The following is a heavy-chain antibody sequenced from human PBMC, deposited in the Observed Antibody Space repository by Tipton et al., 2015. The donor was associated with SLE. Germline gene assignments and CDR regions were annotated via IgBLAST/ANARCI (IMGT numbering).Heavy chain of an antibody. CDR2: INHSGST. CDR1: GGSFSGYY. CDR3: ARGGWYMDV. J-gene: IGHJ6*03. V-gene: IGHV4-34*01. Sequence: LRLSCAVYGGSFSGYYWSWIRQPPGKGLEWIGEINHSGSTNYNPSLKSRVTISVDTSKNQFSLRLSSVTAADTAVYYCARGGWYMDVWGKGTTVTVSS. D-gene: IGHD2-15*01.